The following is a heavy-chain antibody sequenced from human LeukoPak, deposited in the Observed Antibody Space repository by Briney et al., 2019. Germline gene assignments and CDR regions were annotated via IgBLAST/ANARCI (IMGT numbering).Heavy chain of an antibody. Sequence: QPGGSLRLSCAASGFTFSSYSMNWVRQAPGKGLEWVSYISSSSSTIYYADSVKGRFTISRDNAKNSLYLQMNSLRAEDTAVYYCARDSRDIVVVWEPDAFDIWGQGTMVTVSS. D-gene: IGHD2-15*01. CDR2: ISSSSSTI. CDR1: GFTFSSYS. V-gene: IGHV3-48*01. J-gene: IGHJ3*02. CDR3: ARDSRDIVVVWEPDAFDI.